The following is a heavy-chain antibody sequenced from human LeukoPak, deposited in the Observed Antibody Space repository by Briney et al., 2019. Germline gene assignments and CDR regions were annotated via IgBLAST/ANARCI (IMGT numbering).Heavy chain of an antibody. CDR3: AGYYYDSSGYLG. Sequence: PSETLSLTCTVSGGSISSVGYYWGWIRQPPGKGLEWIGSISYGGSTYYNPSFKSRVTIYVDTSKNQVSLKLTSVTAADTAMYYCAGYYYDSSGYLGCGQGTLVTVSS. D-gene: IGHD3-22*01. CDR2: ISYGGST. CDR1: GGSISSVGYY. V-gene: IGHV4-39*01. J-gene: IGHJ4*02.